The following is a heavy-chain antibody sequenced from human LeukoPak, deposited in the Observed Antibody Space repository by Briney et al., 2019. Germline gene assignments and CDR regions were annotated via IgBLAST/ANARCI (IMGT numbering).Heavy chain of an antibody. Sequence: GGSLRLSCAASGFTFSNAWMSWVRQAPGKGLEWVGRIKSKTDGGTTDYAAPVKGRFTISRDDSKNTLYLQMNSLKTEDTAVYYCTAEYYSSSVDYWGQVTLVTVSS. V-gene: IGHV3-15*01. CDR1: GFTFSNAW. J-gene: IGHJ4*02. CDR2: IKSKTDGGTT. D-gene: IGHD6-6*01. CDR3: TAEYYSSSVDY.